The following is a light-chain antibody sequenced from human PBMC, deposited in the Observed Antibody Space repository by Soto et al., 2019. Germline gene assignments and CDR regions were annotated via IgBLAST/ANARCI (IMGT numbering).Light chain of an antibody. CDR2: GAS. J-gene: IGKJ1*01. CDR3: QQYNNRPPWT. CDR1: QRVSSN. Sequence: EIVMTQSPATLSVSPGERATLSCRASQRVSSNLAWYQQKPGQVPRLLIYGASTRATGIPARFGGSGSGTEFTLTISSLQSEDFAVYYCQQYNNRPPWTFGQGTKVEIK. V-gene: IGKV3-15*01.